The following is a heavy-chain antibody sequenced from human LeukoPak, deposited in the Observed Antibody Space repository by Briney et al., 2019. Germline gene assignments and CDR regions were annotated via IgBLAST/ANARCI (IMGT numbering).Heavy chain of an antibody. J-gene: IGHJ4*02. CDR2: INHSGST. D-gene: IGHD6-19*01. Sequence: SETLSLTCAVYGGSFSGYYWSWIRQPPGKGLEWIGEINHSGSTYYNPSLKSRVTVSVDTSKNQFSLKLSSVTAADTAVYYCARLGAPLLIAVASSIDYWGQGTLVTVSS. V-gene: IGHV4-34*01. CDR1: GGSFSGYY. CDR3: ARLGAPLLIAVASSIDY.